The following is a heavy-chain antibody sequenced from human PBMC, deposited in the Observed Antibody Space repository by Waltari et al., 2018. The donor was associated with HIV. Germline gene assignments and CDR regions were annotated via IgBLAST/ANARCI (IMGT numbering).Heavy chain of an antibody. V-gene: IGHV1-2*02. Sequence: QLVQSGAEVKKPGASVKVSCKASGYTFSNYYIHWVRPAPGQGLEWMGWINPRRGDTHYAHKFQGGVTITRDTSISTVYMELSRLTYDDTADYYCARGYSAQNPKLGAGGYWGQGTLVTVSS. J-gene: IGHJ4*02. CDR3: ARGYSAQNPKLGAGGY. CDR2: INPRRGDT. CDR1: GYTFSNYY. D-gene: IGHD7-27*01.